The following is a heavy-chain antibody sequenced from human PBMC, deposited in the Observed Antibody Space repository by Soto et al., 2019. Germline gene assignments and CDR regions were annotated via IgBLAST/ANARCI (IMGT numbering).Heavy chain of an antibody. CDR3: ARGGLGYCSSTSCYGSLGY. J-gene: IGHJ4*02. Sequence: ASVKVSCKDSGYTFTGYYMHWVRQAPGQGLEWMGWINPNSGGTNYAQKFQGWVTMTRDTSISTAYMELSRLRSDDTAVYYCARGGLGYCSSTSCYGSLGYWGQGTLVTVSS. V-gene: IGHV1-2*04. D-gene: IGHD2-2*01. CDR1: GYTFTGYY. CDR2: INPNSGGT.